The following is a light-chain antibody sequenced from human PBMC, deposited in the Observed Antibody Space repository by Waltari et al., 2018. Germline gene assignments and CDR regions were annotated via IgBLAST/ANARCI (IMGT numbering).Light chain of an antibody. CDR3: QHYVRLPAT. J-gene: IGKJ1*01. CDR2: HTS. V-gene: IGKV3-20*01. CDR1: QSVGKY. Sequence: EIVLTQSPGTLPLSPGERATLSCWASQSVGKYLAWYQQKPGQAPRLLIYHTSNRATGIPDRFSGSGSGTDFSLTISRLEPEDFAVYYCQHYVRLPATFGQGTKVEIK.